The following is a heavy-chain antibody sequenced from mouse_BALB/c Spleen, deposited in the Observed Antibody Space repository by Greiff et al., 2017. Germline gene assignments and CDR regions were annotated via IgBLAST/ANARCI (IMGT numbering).Heavy chain of an antibody. CDR2: ISDGGSYT. V-gene: IGHV5-4*02. CDR1: GFTFSDYY. J-gene: IGHJ3*01. D-gene: IGHD2-4*01. Sequence: DVMLVESGGGLVKPGGSLKLSCAASGFTFSDYYMYWVRQTPEKRLEWVATISDGGSYTYYPDSVKGRFTISRDNAKNNLYLQMSSLKSEDTAMYYCARDDYGFAYWGQGTLVTVSA. CDR3: ARDDYGFAY.